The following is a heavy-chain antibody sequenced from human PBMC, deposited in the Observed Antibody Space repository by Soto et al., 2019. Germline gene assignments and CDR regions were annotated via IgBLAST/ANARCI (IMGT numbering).Heavy chain of an antibody. V-gene: IGHV1-18*01. D-gene: IGHD3-9*01. CDR1: GYTFTSYG. J-gene: IGHJ6*02. CDR3: ARGEYDILTGYIYYYYGMDV. Sequence: ASVKVSCKASGYTFTSYGISWVRQAPGQGLEWMGWISAYNGNTNYAQKLQGRVTMTTDTSTSTAYMELRSLRSDDTAVYYCARGEYDILTGYIYYYYGMDVWGQGTTVTVSS. CDR2: ISAYNGNT.